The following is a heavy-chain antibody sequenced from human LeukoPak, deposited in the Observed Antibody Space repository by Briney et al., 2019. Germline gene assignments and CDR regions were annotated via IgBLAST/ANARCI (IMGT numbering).Heavy chain of an antibody. CDR2: INSDGSST. Sequence: PGGSLRLSCAASGFTFSSYWMHWVRQAPGKGLVWVSRINSDGSSTSYADSVKGRFTISRDNARNTLYLQMNSLRAEDTAVYYCARDVDTAMVDYWGQGTLVTVSS. D-gene: IGHD5-18*01. CDR3: ARDVDTAMVDY. J-gene: IGHJ4*02. CDR1: GFTFSSYW. V-gene: IGHV3-74*01.